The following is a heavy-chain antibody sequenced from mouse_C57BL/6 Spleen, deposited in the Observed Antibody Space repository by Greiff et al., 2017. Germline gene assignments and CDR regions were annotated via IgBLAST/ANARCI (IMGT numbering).Heavy chain of an antibody. D-gene: IGHD2-4*01. CDR2: ISYDGSN. J-gene: IGHJ1*03. V-gene: IGHV3-6*01. CDR1: GYSITSGYY. Sequence: EVKLQESGPGLVKPSQSLSLTCSVTGYSITSGYYWNWIRQFPGNKLEWMGYISYDGSNNYNPSLKNRISITRDTSKNQFFLKLNSVTTEDTATYYCAREGDYDGDWYFDGWGTGTTVTVSS. CDR3: AREGDYDGDWYFDG.